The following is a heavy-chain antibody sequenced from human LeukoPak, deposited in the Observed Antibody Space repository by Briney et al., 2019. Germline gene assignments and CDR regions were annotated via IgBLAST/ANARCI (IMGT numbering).Heavy chain of an antibody. CDR1: GGSISTYY. D-gene: IGHD5-18*01. V-gene: IGHV4-59*01. CDR2: IYYSGST. CDR3: ARGNSYGYFDY. Sequence: SETLSLTCTVSGGSISTYYWSWIRQPPGKGLEWIGYIYYSGSTDYNPSLKSRVTISVGTSKNQLSLKLTSVTAADTAVYYCARGNSYGYFDYWGQGTLVTVSS. J-gene: IGHJ4*02.